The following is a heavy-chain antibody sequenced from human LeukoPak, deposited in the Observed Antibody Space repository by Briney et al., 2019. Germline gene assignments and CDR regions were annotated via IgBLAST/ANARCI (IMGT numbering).Heavy chain of an antibody. Sequence: GGSLSLSCAASGFTFSNAWMSWVRQAPGKGLEWVSTISGSGISTSYADSVKGRFTISRDNSKNTLYLQVNSLRAEDTAVYYCAMAFIGSGWTLDYWGQGTLVTVSS. CDR2: ISGSGIST. J-gene: IGHJ4*02. CDR3: AMAFIGSGWTLDY. D-gene: IGHD6-19*01. CDR1: GFTFSNAW. V-gene: IGHV3-23*01.